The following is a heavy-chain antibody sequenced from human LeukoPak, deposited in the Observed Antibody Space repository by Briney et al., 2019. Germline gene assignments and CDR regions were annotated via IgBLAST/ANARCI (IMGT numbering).Heavy chain of an antibody. CDR2: ISYSAST. V-gene: IGHV4-59*01. CDR1: GGSISSYY. CDR3: ATTGYRGFDI. Sequence: SETLSLTCTVSGGSISSYYWSWIRQPPGKGLEWIGYISYSASTNYNPSLKSRVTISVETSKNQFSLKLSSVTAADTAVYYCATTGYRGFDIWGQGTMVTVSS. D-gene: IGHD5-18*01. J-gene: IGHJ3*02.